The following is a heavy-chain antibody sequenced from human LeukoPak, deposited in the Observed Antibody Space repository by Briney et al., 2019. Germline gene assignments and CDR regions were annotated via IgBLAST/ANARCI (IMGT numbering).Heavy chain of an antibody. V-gene: IGHV1-69*13. Sequence: ASVKVSCKTPGGTFSTYAISWVRQAPGQGLEWMGGIIPIFGTGNYAQKFQGRVTITADESTSTAYMELSSLRSEDTAVYYCARGLGDSSGYYYSDNWGQGTLVTVSS. CDR2: IIPIFGTG. D-gene: IGHD3-22*01. CDR3: ARGLGDSSGYYYSDN. CDR1: GGTFSTYA. J-gene: IGHJ4*02.